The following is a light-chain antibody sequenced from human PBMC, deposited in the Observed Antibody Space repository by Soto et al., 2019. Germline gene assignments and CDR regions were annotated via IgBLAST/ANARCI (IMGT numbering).Light chain of an antibody. CDR2: EVT. CDR1: SSDVAAYNY. J-gene: IGLJ1*01. Sequence: QSVLTQPASVSGSPGQSITISCTGTSSDVAAYNYVSWYQQHPGKVPKLVIFEVTNRPSGVSNRFSGSKSANTASLTISGLQAEDEADYYCSSFTATDTLVFGTGTKVTV. V-gene: IGLV2-14*03. CDR3: SSFTATDTLV.